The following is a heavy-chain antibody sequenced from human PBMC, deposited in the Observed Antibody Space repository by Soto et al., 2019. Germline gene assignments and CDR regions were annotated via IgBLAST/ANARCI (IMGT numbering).Heavy chain of an antibody. V-gene: IGHV2-26*01. Sequence: QVTLKESGPVLVKPTETLTLRCTVSGLSITDSEMGVSWIRQPPGQPLEWLAHIDSSGEKSYRTFLTSRLAISKDTSKSQIVLTMTNMDPAYTATYYCARRHLAVAVSPWFDPWGQGIPVTVSS. CDR1: GLSITDSEMG. J-gene: IGHJ5*02. CDR3: ARRHLAVAVSPWFDP. D-gene: IGHD6-19*01. CDR2: IDSSGEK.